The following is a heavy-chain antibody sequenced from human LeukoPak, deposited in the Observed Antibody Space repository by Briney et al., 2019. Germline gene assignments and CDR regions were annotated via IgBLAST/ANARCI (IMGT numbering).Heavy chain of an antibody. D-gene: IGHD3-10*01. CDR2: ISGSGGST. V-gene: IGHV3-23*01. J-gene: IGHJ6*03. Sequence: GGSLRLSCEASGFTFSTYGINWVRQAPGKGLEGVSAISGSGGSTYYADSVKGRFTISRDNSKNTLWLQMNSLKGEDTAVYYCAKTWRGRGYYGYGPSEYFYYMDIWGKGTTVTISS. CDR3: AKTWRGRGYYGYGPSEYFYYMDI. CDR1: GFTFSTYG.